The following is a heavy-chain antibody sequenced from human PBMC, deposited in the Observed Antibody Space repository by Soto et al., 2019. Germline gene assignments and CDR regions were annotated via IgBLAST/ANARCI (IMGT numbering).Heavy chain of an antibody. CDR3: ATGVGATTRFDAFDI. CDR1: GGSISSYY. J-gene: IGHJ3*02. CDR2: IYTSGST. Sequence: QVQLQESGPGLVKPSETLSLTCTVSGGSISSYYWSWIRQPAGKGLEWIGRIYTSGSTNYNPSLKSRVTMSVDTSKNQFSPKLSSVTAADTAVYYCATGVGATTRFDAFDIWGQGTMVTVSS. V-gene: IGHV4-4*07. D-gene: IGHD1-26*01.